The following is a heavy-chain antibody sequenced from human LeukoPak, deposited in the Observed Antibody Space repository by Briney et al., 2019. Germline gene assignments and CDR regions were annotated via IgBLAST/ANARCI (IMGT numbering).Heavy chain of an antibody. J-gene: IGHJ4*02. CDR3: AKEGSLYDYVWGSYRTYFDY. CDR2: ISYDGSNK. V-gene: IGHV3-30*18. CDR1: GFTFSSYG. Sequence: GGSLRLSCAASGFTFSSYGMHWVRQAPGKGLEWVAVISYDGSNKYYADSVKGRFTISRDNSKNTLYLQMNSLRAEDTAVYYCAKEGSLYDYVWGSYRTYFDYWGQGTLVTVSS. D-gene: IGHD3-16*02.